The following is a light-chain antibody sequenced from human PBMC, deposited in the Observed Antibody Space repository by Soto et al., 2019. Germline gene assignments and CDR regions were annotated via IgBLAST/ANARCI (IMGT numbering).Light chain of an antibody. J-gene: IGKJ5*01. V-gene: IGKV3D-15*01. Sequence: EIVMTQSPATLSVSPGERATLSCRASQSVRSNLAWYQQKPGQAPRLLIYGASTRATGIPATFSGSGSGTQFTLTISSLQSEDFAVYYCQQYNNWPAITFVQGTRLEIK. CDR3: QQYNNWPAIT. CDR2: GAS. CDR1: QSVRSN.